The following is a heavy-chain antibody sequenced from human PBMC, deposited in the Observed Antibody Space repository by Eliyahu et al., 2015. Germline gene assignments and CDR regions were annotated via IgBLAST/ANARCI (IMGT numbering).Heavy chain of an antibody. J-gene: IGHJ4*02. CDR2: INPNSGGT. Sequence: QVQLVQSGAEVKKPGASVXVSCKASGYTFTGXYMPWVRQAPGQGLEWMGWINPNSGGTNYAQKFQGWVTMTRDTSISTAYMELSRLRSDDTAVYYCARDGYSSSCYDYWGQGTLVTVSS. CDR3: ARDGYSSSCYDY. CDR1: GYTFTGXY. V-gene: IGHV1-2*04. D-gene: IGHD6-13*01.